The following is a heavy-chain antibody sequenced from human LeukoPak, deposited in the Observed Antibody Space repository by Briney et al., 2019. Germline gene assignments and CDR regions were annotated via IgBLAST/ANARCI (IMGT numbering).Heavy chain of an antibody. CDR2: IYHSGST. CDR3: ARHSETYSNDAFDI. V-gene: IGHV4-38-2*01. Sequence: SETLSLTCAVSGYSISSGYYWGWIRQPPGKGLEWIGSIYHSGSTYYNPSLKSRVTISVDTSKNQFSLKLSSVTAADTAVYYCARHSETYSNDAFDIWGQGTMVAVSS. D-gene: IGHD1-26*01. CDR1: GYSISSGYY. J-gene: IGHJ3*02.